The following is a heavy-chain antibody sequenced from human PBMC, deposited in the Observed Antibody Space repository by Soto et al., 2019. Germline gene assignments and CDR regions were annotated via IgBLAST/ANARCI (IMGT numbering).Heavy chain of an antibody. V-gene: IGHV1-2*02. CDR2: INPNSGGT. Sequence: ASVKVSCKASGYTFTGYYMHWVRQAPGQGPEWMGWINPNSGGTNYAQKFQGRVTMTRDTSISTAYMELSRLRSDDTAVYYCARDGRFLEWLPPPELYYYYGMDVWGQGTTVTVSS. J-gene: IGHJ6*02. D-gene: IGHD3-3*01. CDR3: ARDGRFLEWLPPPELYYYYGMDV. CDR1: GYTFTGYY.